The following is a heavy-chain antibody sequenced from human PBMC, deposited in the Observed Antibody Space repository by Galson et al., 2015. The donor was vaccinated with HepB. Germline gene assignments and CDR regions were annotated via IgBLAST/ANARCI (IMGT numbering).Heavy chain of an antibody. CDR3: AKSALRSSYTTQYGWYFDL. J-gene: IGHJ2*01. CDR1: GFTFSDYD. D-gene: IGHD3-10*02. Sequence: SLRLSCAASGFTFSDYDMGWVRQAPGKGLEWVSAFSGSGGGTYYADSVKGRFTISRDNSKNTLYLQMNSLRAEDTAVYYCAKSALRSSYTTQYGWYFDLWGRGTLVTVSS. CDR2: FSGSGGGT. V-gene: IGHV3-23*01.